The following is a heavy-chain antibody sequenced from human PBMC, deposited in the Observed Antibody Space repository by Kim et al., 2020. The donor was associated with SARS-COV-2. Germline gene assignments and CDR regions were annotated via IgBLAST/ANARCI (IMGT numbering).Heavy chain of an antibody. V-gene: IGHV3-30*03. CDR3: ARDKDNVVVPAYGTFDN. CDR1: GFTFSRFS. J-gene: IGHJ4*02. D-gene: IGHD2-2*01. CDR2: ISYDGGIQ. Sequence: GGSLRLSCAGSGFTFSRFSIHWVRQAPGQGLEWVGVISYDGGIQYYADSLGGRFTISRDNSKNTVYVQMNSLRGEDTAVYFCARDKDNVVVPAYGTFDNWGQGTLVAVSS.